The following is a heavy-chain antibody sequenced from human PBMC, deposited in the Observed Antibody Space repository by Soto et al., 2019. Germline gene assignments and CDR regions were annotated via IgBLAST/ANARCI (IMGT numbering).Heavy chain of an antibody. CDR3: ARATLTGYRPRPWFDP. J-gene: IGHJ5*02. CDR2: IYHSGST. Sequence: SETLSLTCAVSGGSISSGGYSWSWTRQPPGKGLEWIGYIYHSGSTYYNPSLKSRVTISVDRSKNQFSLKLSSVTAADTAVYYCARATLTGYRPRPWFDPWGQGTLVTVSS. CDR1: GGSISSGGYS. D-gene: IGHD3-9*01. V-gene: IGHV4-30-2*01.